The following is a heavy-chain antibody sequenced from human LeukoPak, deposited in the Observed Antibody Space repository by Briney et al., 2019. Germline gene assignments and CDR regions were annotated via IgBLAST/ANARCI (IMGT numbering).Heavy chain of an antibody. J-gene: IGHJ2*01. D-gene: IGHD2-8*01. Sequence: SETLSLTCPVYGGSFSGYYWSWIRQPPGKGLEWIGGINHSGSTNYNPSLNRRLTISVDTSKNQSSLKLSSVTAADTAVYYCARVMVSRPWYFDLWGRGTLVTVAS. CDR1: GGSFSGYY. V-gene: IGHV4-34*01. CDR3: ARVMVSRPWYFDL. CDR2: INHSGST.